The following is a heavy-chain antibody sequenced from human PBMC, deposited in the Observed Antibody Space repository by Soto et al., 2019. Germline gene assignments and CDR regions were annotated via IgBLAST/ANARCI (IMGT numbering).Heavy chain of an antibody. D-gene: IGHD2-15*01. V-gene: IGHV1-8*01. J-gene: IGHJ4*02. Sequence: ASVTVSCQASGYTFTSYDINWVRQATGQGLEWMGWMNPNSGNTGYAQKFQGRVTMTRNTSISTAYMELSSLRSEDTAVYYCGRFIWDPCGGGSCYRDYWGQGTLVTVSS. CDR3: GRFIWDPCGGGSCYRDY. CDR1: GYTFTSYD. CDR2: MNPNSGNT.